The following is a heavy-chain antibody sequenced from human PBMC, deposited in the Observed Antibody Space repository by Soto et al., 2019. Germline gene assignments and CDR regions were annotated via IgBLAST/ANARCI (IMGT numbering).Heavy chain of an antibody. CDR3: GGEHFYGSYGLVSNDY. D-gene: IGHD3-10*01. J-gene: IGHJ4*02. CDR2: IDHIGTA. V-gene: IGHV4-61*08. CDR1: GASVGSKGYF. Sequence: QVHLQESGPGLVKPSETLSLTCKVSGASVGSKGYFWTWIRQADGRRLEWIGYIDHIGTAQYHPSLQSRVAFSVGRTTNQVSLTLASVTAADTAVYYCGGEHFYGSYGLVSNDYWGQGVLVTVSS.